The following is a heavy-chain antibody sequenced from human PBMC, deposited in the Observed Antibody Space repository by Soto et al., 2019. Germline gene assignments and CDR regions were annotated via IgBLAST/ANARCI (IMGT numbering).Heavy chain of an antibody. D-gene: IGHD3-10*01. CDR2: TYYNGNA. CDR3: ARHFVAVVIKGWGY. V-gene: IGHV4-39*01. J-gene: IGHJ4*02. CDR1: GGSIYTSNYY. Sequence: PSETLSLTCNVSGGSIYTSNYYWAGLRQPPGKGLEWIGTTYYNGNAYYNPSLKSRVSMSVDTSKNQFSLKLVSVTAADTAVYYCARHFVAVVIKGWGYWGQGTLVTVSS.